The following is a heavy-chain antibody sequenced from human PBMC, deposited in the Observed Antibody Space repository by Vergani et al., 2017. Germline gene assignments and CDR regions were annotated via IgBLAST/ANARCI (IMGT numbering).Heavy chain of an antibody. CDR2: IDHTGRH. CDR1: GGSFTSYH. Sequence: QVQLQQWGGGLLKPAETLSLTCVVNGGSFTSYHWTWIRQSPGEGLEWVGDIDHTGRHDYNPSLQSRLTMSVDKSRNQFSLTLNSVTATDTAIYFCARVDTETNGHLYYYSYMDVWGQGTAVTVS. J-gene: IGHJ6*03. D-gene: IGHD5-18*01. CDR3: ARVDTETNGHLYYYSYMDV. V-gene: IGHV4-34*01.